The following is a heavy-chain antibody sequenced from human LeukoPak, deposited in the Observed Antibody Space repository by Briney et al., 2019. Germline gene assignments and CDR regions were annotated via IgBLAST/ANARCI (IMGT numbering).Heavy chain of an antibody. J-gene: IGHJ3*02. V-gene: IGHV3-23*01. D-gene: IGHD2-15*01. CDR1: GFTFSSYA. CDR2: ISGSGGST. CDR3: AREGGFCSGGSCWGAFDI. Sequence: GGSLRLSCAASGFTFSSYAMSWVRQAPGKGLEWVSAISGSGGSTYYADSVKGRFTISRDNAKNSLFLQMNSLRVEDTAVYYCAREGGFCSGGSCWGAFDIWGQGTMVTVSS.